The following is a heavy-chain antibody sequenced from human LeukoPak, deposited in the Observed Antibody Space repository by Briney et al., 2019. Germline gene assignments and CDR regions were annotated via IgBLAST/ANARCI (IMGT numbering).Heavy chain of an antibody. CDR1: GGSFSGYY. V-gene: IGHV4-34*01. CDR2: INHSGST. CDR3: ASLAAAAVSNWFDP. D-gene: IGHD6-13*01. J-gene: IGHJ5*02. Sequence: SETLPLTCAVYGGSFSGYYWSWIRQPPGKGLEWIGEINHSGSTNYNPSLKSRVTISVDTSKNQFSLKLSSVTAADTAVYYCASLAAAAVSNWFDPWGQGTLVTVSS.